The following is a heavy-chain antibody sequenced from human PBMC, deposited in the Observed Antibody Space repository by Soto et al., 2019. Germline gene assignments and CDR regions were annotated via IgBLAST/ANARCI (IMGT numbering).Heavy chain of an antibody. CDR2: IYYTGGT. CDR3: AREGPPIRAHNPTEYFQH. Sequence: SETLSLTCTVSGDSISTRSNYWAWIRQPPGKGLEWIGSIYYTGGTYYNPSLKSRVTLFLDTSKNQFSLNLNSVTAADTAVYYCAREGPPIRAHNPTEYFQHWGQGTPVTVSS. J-gene: IGHJ1*01. V-gene: IGHV4-39*02. CDR1: GDSISTRSNY.